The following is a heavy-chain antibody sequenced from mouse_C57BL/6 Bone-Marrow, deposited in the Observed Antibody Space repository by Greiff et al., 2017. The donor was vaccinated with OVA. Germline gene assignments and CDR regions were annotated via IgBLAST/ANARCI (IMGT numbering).Heavy chain of an antibody. CDR3: ARTRRGDYFDY. CDR2: IWSGGST. V-gene: IGHV2-2*01. Sequence: VQLQQSGPGLVQPSQSLSITCPVSGFSLTSYGVHWVRQSPGKGLEWLGVIWSGGSTDYNAAFISRLSISKDNSKSQVFFKMNSLQADDTAIYYCARTRRGDYFDYWGQGTTLTVSS. D-gene: IGHD3-1*01. CDR1: GFSLTSYG. J-gene: IGHJ2*01.